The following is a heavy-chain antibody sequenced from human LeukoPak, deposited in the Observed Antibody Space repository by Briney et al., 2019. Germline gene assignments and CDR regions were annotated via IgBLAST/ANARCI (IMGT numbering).Heavy chain of an antibody. CDR1: GGSFSGYY. J-gene: IGHJ4*02. D-gene: IGHD3-3*01. Sequence: SETLSLTCAVYGGSFSGYYWSWIRQPPGKGLEWIGYIYYSGSTNYNPSLKSRVTISVDTSKNQFSLKLSSVTAADTAVYYCARVISYYDFWSGYLYYFDYWGQGTLVTVSS. CDR3: ARVISYYDFWSGYLYYFDY. V-gene: IGHV4-59*01. CDR2: IYYSGST.